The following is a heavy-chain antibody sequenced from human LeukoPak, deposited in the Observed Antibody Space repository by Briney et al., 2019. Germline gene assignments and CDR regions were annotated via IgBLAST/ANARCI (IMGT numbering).Heavy chain of an antibody. V-gene: IGHV1-8*01. Sequence: ASVKVSCKASGYTFISNDINWVRQATGHGLEWMGWMNPNNGNAGYAQKFQGRVTITRDTSISTAYMELSSLRSEDTAVYYCARASRGYSGSGTYLYYFDHWGQGTLVTVSS. CDR2: MNPNNGNA. D-gene: IGHD3-10*01. J-gene: IGHJ4*02. CDR1: GYTFISND. CDR3: ARASRGYSGSGTYLYYFDH.